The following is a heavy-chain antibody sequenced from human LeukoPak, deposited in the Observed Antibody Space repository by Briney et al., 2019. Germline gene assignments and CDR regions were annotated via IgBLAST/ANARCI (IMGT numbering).Heavy chain of an antibody. J-gene: IGHJ4*02. CDR1: GFPFSSYA. CDR2: ISGSGGST. Sequence: GGSLRLSCAASGFPFSSYAMSWVRQAPGKGLEWVSAISGSGGSTYYADSVKGRFTISRDNAKNSLYLQMNSLRAEDTAVYYCARGGGSKYSSSWSGKYYFDYWGQGTLVTVSS. D-gene: IGHD6-13*01. V-gene: IGHV3-23*01. CDR3: ARGGGSKYSSSWSGKYYFDY.